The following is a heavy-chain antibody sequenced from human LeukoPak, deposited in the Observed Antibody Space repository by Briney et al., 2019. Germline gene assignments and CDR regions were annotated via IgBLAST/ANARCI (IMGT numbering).Heavy chain of an antibody. CDR2: IFYSGST. Sequence: GSLRLSCAASGFTFDDYGMSWVRQPPGKGLEWIGNIFYSGSTYYSPSLRSRVTISLDTSRNQFSLKLNSVTAADTAVYYCAGEDIIVDPFEFWGQGTLVTVSS. CDR3: AGEDIIVDPFEF. V-gene: IGHV4-34*08. D-gene: IGHD2-15*01. CDR1: GFTFDDYG. J-gene: IGHJ4*02.